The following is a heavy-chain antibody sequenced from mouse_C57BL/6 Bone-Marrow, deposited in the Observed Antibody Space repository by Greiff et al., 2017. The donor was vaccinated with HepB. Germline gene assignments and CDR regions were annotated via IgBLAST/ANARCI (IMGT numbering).Heavy chain of an antibody. CDR1: GYTFTSYG. V-gene: IGHV1-81*01. Sequence: VKLMESGAELARPGASVKLSCKASGYTFTSYGISWVKQRTGQGLEWIGEIYPRSGNTYYNEKFKGKATLTADKSSSTAYMELRSLTSEDSAVYFCLRRGGFAYWGQGTLVTVSA. J-gene: IGHJ3*01. D-gene: IGHD1-1*01. CDR2: IYPRSGNT. CDR3: LRRGGFAY.